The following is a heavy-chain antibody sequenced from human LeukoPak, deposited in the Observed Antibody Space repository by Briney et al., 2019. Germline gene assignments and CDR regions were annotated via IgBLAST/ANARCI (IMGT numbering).Heavy chain of an antibody. J-gene: IGHJ4*02. V-gene: IGHV1-18*01. CDR3: ARSGRVSGGFDGPYY. Sequence: GASVKVSFKASGYTFTNYGISWVRQAPGQGLEWMGWISAYNGNTNYAQKLQGRVTMTTDTSTSTAYMELRSLRSDDTAVYYCARSGRVSGGFDGPYYWGQGTLVTVSS. CDR1: GYTFTNYG. D-gene: IGHD5-12*01. CDR2: ISAYNGNT.